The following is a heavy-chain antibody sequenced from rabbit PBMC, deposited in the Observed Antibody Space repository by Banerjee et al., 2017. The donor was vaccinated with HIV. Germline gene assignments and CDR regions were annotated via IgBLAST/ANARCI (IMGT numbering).Heavy chain of an antibody. CDR2: IYTSSGTT. CDR3: VASATFNL. J-gene: IGHJ4*01. CDR1: GFDLSSYYY. V-gene: IGHV1S43*01. Sequence: QSLEESGGGLVKPEGSLTLTCKASGFDLSSYYYMCWVRQAPGKGLEWIACIYTSSGTTYYASWAKGRFTISSHNAQNTLYLQLNSLTAADTATYFCVASATFNLWGPGTLVTVS.